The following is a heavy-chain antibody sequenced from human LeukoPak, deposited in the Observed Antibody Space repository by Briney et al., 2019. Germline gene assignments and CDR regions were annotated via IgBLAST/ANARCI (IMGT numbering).Heavy chain of an antibody. Sequence: GGSLRLSCAASGFTFSSYVMIWVRQAPAKGLEWVSGISGSGESTYYADSVKGRFPIFRDDSKNPLYLQMNSLRAEDTAVYYFAKDRQNYFGSGYYFDYWGQGTLVTVSS. D-gene: IGHD3-10*01. CDR2: ISGSGEST. CDR1: GFTFSSYV. V-gene: IGHV3-23*01. J-gene: IGHJ4*02. CDR3: AKDRQNYFGSGYYFDY.